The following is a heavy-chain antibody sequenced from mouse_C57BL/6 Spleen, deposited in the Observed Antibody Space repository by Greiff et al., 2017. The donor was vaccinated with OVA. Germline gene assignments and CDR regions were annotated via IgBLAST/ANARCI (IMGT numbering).Heavy chain of an antibody. CDR3: ARGQYSSDY. Sequence: QVQLQQPGAELVMPGASVKLSCKASGYTFTSYWMHWVKQRPGQGLEWIGEIDPSDSYTNYNQKFKGKSTLTVDKSSSTAYRQLSSQTTEDSAVYYCARGQYSSDYWGQGTTLTVSS. CDR1: GYTFTSYW. D-gene: IGHD3-2*02. J-gene: IGHJ2*01. CDR2: IDPSDSYT. V-gene: IGHV1-69*01.